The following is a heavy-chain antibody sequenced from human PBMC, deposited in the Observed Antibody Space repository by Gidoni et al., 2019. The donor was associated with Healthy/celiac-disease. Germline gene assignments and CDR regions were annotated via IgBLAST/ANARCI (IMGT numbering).Heavy chain of an antibody. D-gene: IGHD2-2*01. J-gene: IGHJ4*02. CDR1: GFTFSSYG. CDR3: ATFLVPNY. CDR2: ISSGSSAI. Sequence: EVQLVESGGGLVQPGGSLRLSCAASGFTFSSYGMNWVRQAPGKGLEWVSYISSGSSAIYYANSVKGRFTISRDNAKNSLYLQMNSLRDEDSAVYYCATFLVPNYWGQGTLVTVSS. V-gene: IGHV3-48*02.